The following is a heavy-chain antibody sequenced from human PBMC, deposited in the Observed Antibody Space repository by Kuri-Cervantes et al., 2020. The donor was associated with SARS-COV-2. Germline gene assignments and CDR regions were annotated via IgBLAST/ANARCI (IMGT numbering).Heavy chain of an antibody. J-gene: IGHJ2*01. Sequence: SETLSLTCTVSGGSISSGSYYWSWIRQPAGKGLEWIGRIYTSGSTNYNPSLKSRVTISVDTPKNQFSLKLSSVTAADTAAYYCARTARHFDLWGRGTLVTVSS. CDR2: IYTSGST. CDR1: GGSISSGSYY. CDR3: ARTARHFDL. D-gene: IGHD5-18*01. V-gene: IGHV4-61*02.